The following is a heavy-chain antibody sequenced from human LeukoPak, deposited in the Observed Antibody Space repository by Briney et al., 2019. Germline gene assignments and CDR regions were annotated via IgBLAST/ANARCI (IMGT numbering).Heavy chain of an antibody. J-gene: IGHJ4*02. CDR3: ARVVPPTDYGSGSYFWDPYYFDY. CDR2: ISGSGGST. V-gene: IGHV3-23*01. D-gene: IGHD3-10*01. Sequence: GGSLRLSCAASGFTFRNYWMRWVRQAPGKGLEWVSAISGSGGSTYYADSVKGRFTISRDNSKNTLYLQMNSLRAEDTAVYYCARVVPPTDYGSGSYFWDPYYFDYWGQGTLVTVSS. CDR1: GFTFRNYW.